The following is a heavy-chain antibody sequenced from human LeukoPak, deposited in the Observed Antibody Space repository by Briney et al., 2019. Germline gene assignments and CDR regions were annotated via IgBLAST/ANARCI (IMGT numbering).Heavy chain of an antibody. Sequence: HTGGSLRLSCAASGFTVSSNYMSWVRQAPGKGLEWVSVIYSGGSTYYADSVKGRFTISRDNSKNTLYLQMNSLRAEDTAVYYCAKGGGSTVTTSPESIYNAFDIWGQRTMVTVSS. CDR3: AKGGGSTVTTSPESIYNAFDI. J-gene: IGHJ3*02. CDR1: GFTVSSNY. CDR2: IYSGGST. D-gene: IGHD4-17*01. V-gene: IGHV3-53*01.